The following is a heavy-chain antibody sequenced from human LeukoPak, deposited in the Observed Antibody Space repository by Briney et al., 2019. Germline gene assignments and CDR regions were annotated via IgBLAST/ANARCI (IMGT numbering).Heavy chain of an antibody. CDR2: ISGSGGST. Sequence: GGSLRLSCAASGFTFSSYAMSWVRQAPGKGLEWVSAISGSGGSTYYADSVKGRFTISRDNSKNTLYLQMNSLRAEDTAVYYRAKAFYKEKVADTFDYWGQGTLVTVSS. J-gene: IGHJ4*02. D-gene: IGHD6-19*01. CDR3: AKAFYKEKVADTFDY. V-gene: IGHV3-23*01. CDR1: GFTFSSYA.